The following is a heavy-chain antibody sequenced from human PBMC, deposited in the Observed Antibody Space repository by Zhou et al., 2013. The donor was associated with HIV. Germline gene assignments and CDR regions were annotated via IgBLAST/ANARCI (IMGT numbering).Heavy chain of an antibody. CDR3: ASSIRADVLRFLEWTLFDY. D-gene: IGHD3-3*01. CDR1: GGTFSSYA. Sequence: QVQLVQSGAEVKKPGSSVKVSCKASGGTFSSYAISWVRQAPGQGLEWMGRIIPILGIANYAQKFQGRVTITADKSTSTAYMELSSLRSEDTAVYYCASSIRADVLRFLEWTLFDYWGQGTLVTVSS. V-gene: IGHV1-69*04. J-gene: IGHJ4*02. CDR2: IIPILGIA.